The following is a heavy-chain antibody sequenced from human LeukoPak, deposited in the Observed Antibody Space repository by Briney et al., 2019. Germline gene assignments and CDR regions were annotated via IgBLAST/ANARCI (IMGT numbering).Heavy chain of an antibody. CDR2: ISDDSYRT. J-gene: IGHJ4*02. CDR3: ARARGLGIGAHFDY. V-gene: IGHV3-11*01. CDR1: GFNFGGYY. D-gene: IGHD4-17*01. Sequence: GGSLRLPCIASGFNFGGYYMGWIRQAPGKGLEWVSYISDDSYRTPYGDSAKGRFTISRDNAKNSLYLQMDNLRVEDTAVCYCARARGLGIGAHFDYWGQGTLVTVSS.